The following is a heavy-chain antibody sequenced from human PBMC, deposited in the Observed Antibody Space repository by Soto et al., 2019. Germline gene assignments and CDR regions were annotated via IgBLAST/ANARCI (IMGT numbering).Heavy chain of an antibody. CDR3: AHSPCTGGTCYLFDY. CDR1: GFSPSTSGVG. V-gene: IGHV2-5*02. CDR2: MYWDDVQ. D-gene: IGHD2-15*01. Sequence: QITLKESGPTLVKPTQTLTLTCSISGFSPSTSGVGVGWIRQPPGKSLEWLALMYWDDVQRYNPCLETRLTITNNNFRSQVLLTMTNMDPVDTATYYCAHSPCTGGTCYLFDYWGQGTLVTVSS. J-gene: IGHJ4*02.